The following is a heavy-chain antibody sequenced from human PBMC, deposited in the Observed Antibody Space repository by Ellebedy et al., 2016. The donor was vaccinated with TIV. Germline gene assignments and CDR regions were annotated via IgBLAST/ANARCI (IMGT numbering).Heavy chain of an antibody. CDR3: ARDLFSGYSGYDHHRYYMDV. V-gene: IGHV3-21*01. Sequence: GESLKISCAASGFTFSSYAMSWVRQAPGKGLEWVSGIRSSGTRTYYADSVKGRFTISRDNAKNSLYLQMNSLRAEDTAVYYCARDLFSGYSGYDHHRYYMDVWGKGTTVTVSS. D-gene: IGHD5-12*01. J-gene: IGHJ6*03. CDR1: GFTFSSYA. CDR2: IRSSGTRT.